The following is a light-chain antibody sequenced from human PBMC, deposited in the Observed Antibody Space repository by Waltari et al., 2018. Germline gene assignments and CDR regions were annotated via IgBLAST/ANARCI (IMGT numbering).Light chain of an antibody. CDR2: GKN. CDR3: NSRDSNGNPFV. CDR1: SLRHYY. Sequence: SSELTQDPAVSVALGQTVRITCHGDSLRHYYAHWYRQKPGQAPLLVMYGKNNRPSGIPDRFSGSYSGDTASLTITGTQAEDEADYYCNSRDSNGNPFVFGPATKVTVL. J-gene: IGLJ1*01. V-gene: IGLV3-19*01.